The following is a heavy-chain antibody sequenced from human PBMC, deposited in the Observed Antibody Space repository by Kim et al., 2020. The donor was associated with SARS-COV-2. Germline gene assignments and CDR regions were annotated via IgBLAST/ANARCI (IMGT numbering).Heavy chain of an antibody. Sequence: SETLSLTCAVSGGSISSGGYSWSWIRQPPGKGLEWIGYIYHSGSTYYNPSLKSRVTISVGRSKNQFSLKLSSVTAADTAVYYCARGSSGYLRVQNGGAFDIWGQGTMVTVSS. D-gene: IGHD3-22*01. J-gene: IGHJ3*02. CDR2: IYHSGST. CDR3: ARGSSGYLRVQNGGAFDI. CDR1: GGSISSGGYS. V-gene: IGHV4-30-2*01.